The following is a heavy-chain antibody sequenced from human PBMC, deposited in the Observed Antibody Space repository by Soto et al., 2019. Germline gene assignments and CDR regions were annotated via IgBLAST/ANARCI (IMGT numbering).Heavy chain of an antibody. CDR2: IWYDGSNK. V-gene: IGHV3-33*01. CDR1: GFSFSSYG. Sequence: GGSLRLSCEASGFSFSSYGMHWVRQAPGKGLEWVAVIWYDGSNKYYGDSVKGRFTISRDNSKNTVYLQMNSLRGDDTAVYYCARALAAARIPADYYYGLGVWGQGTTVTVSS. D-gene: IGHD6-13*01. CDR3: ARALAAARIPADYYYGLGV. J-gene: IGHJ6*02.